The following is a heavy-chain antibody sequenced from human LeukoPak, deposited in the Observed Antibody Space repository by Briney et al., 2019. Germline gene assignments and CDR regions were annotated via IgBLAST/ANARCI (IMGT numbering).Heavy chain of an antibody. V-gene: IGHV4-39*01. D-gene: IGHD3-22*01. CDR3: AREYYYDSSGYYGSRHDY. CDR2: IYYSGST. Sequence: PSETLSLTCTVSGGSISSSSYYWGWIRQPPGKGLEWIGSIYYSGSTYYNPSLKSRVTISVDTSKNQFSLKLSSVTAADTAVYYCAREYYYDSSGYYGSRHDYWGQGTLVTVSS. CDR1: GGSISSSSYY. J-gene: IGHJ4*02.